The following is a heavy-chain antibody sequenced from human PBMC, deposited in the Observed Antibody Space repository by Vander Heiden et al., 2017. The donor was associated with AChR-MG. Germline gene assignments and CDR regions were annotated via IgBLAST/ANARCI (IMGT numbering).Heavy chain of an antibody. CDR3: AKDRSSGPPPNL. CDR2: ISYDGSNK. J-gene: IGHJ3*01. Sequence: QVQLVESGGGVVQPGRSLRPSCAASGFTFSRYGMHWDRQAPGKGLEWVAVISYDGSNKYYADSVKGRFTISRDNSKNTLYLQMNSLRAEDTAVYYCAKDRSSGPPPNLWGQGTMVTVSS. V-gene: IGHV3-30*18. D-gene: IGHD6-19*01. CDR1: GFTFSRYG.